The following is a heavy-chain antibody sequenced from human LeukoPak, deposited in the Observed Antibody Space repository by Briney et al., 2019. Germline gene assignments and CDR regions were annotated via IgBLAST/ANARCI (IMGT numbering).Heavy chain of an antibody. CDR1: GFNFNNYW. CDR3: AGHSFDTVDAFDV. J-gene: IGHJ3*01. Sequence: GESLKISCEASGFNFNNYWVGWVRQMPGKGLEWMGIIYPGDYDTRYSPSIQGHVTISVDKSISTAYLQWRSLRASDTATYFCAGHSFDTVDAFDVWGQGTIVTVSA. CDR2: IYPGDYDT. D-gene: IGHD2-2*02. V-gene: IGHV5-51*01.